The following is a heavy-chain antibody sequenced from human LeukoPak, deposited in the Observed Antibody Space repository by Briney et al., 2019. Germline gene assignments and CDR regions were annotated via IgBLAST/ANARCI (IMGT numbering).Heavy chain of an antibody. V-gene: IGHV3-48*03. CDR2: ISSSGSTI. CDR1: GFTFSSYE. D-gene: IGHD5-18*01. Sequence: GGSLRLSCAASGFTFSSYEMNWVRQAPGKGLEWVSYISSSGSTICYADSVKGRFTISRDNAKNSLYLQMNSLRAEDTAVYYCARDRKTAMVYFDYWGQGTLVTVSS. J-gene: IGHJ4*02. CDR3: ARDRKTAMVYFDY.